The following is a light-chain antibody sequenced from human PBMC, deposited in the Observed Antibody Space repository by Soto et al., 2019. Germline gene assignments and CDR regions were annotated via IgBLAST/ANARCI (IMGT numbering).Light chain of an antibody. Sequence: QSVLTQPPSVSGAPGQRVTISCTGSSSNIGAGYDVHWYQQLPGTAPKLLIYANTNRPSGVPGRFSGSKSGTSASLAITGLQAEDEADHYCQSYDSSLSGYVFGTGTKVTVL. J-gene: IGLJ1*01. V-gene: IGLV1-40*01. CDR2: ANT. CDR3: QSYDSSLSGYV. CDR1: SSNIGAGYD.